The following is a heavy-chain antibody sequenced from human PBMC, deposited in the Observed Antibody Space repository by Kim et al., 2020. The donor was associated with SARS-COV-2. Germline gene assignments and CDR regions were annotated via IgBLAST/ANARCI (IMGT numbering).Heavy chain of an antibody. CDR3: ARSGKYITSPRDY. V-gene: IGHV7-4-1*02. J-gene: IGHJ4*02. CDR2: INIDTGNP. D-gene: IGHD1-1*01. CDR1: GYTFTNYA. Sequence: ASVKVSCKASGYTFTNYALNWVRQAPAQGLEWMGWINIDTGNPTYAQGFTGRFVFSLDTSVSTTYLQISSLKTEDTAVYYCARSGKYITSPRDYWGQGTL.